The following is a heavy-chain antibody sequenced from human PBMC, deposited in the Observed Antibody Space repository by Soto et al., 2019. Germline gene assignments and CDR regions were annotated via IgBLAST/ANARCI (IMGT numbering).Heavy chain of an antibody. CDR3: ARVSEGHDFWSGHYTGSYYYYYGMDV. Sequence: GASVKVPCKASGYTFTSYYMHWVRQAPGQGLEWMGIINPSGGSTSYAQKFQGRVTMTRDTSTSTVYMELSSLRSEDTAVYYCARVSEGHDFWSGHYTGSYYYYYGMDVWGQGTTVTVS. V-gene: IGHV1-46*01. D-gene: IGHD3-3*01. CDR1: GYTFTSYY. CDR2: INPSGGST. J-gene: IGHJ6*02.